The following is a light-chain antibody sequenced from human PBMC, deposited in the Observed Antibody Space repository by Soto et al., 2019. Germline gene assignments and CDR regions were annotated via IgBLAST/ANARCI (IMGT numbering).Light chain of an antibody. V-gene: IGKV1-33*01. CDR2: DVS. Sequence: DIQMTQSPASLSASVGDRVTISCQASQDISRYLNWYQHKPGRAPQLLINDVSSLETGVPSRFSATGSGTEFTLTINGLQPEDLATYYCQQYDIPPSTFGGGTRLEI. J-gene: IGKJ5*01. CDR1: QDISRY. CDR3: QQYDIPPST.